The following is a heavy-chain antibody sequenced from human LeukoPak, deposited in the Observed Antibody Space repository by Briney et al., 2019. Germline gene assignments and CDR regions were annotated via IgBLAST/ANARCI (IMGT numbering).Heavy chain of an antibody. V-gene: IGHV1-69*11. CDR1: GGTFSTYA. Sequence: ASVKVSCKGSGGTFSTYAINWVRQAPGQGLEWMGRIIPILGTANYAQKFQGRVTITTDESTSTAYMELSSLRSEDTAVYYCAREMESLANGFDLWGQGTMVTVSS. CDR3: AREMESLANGFDL. D-gene: IGHD3-3*01. J-gene: IGHJ3*01. CDR2: IIPILGTA.